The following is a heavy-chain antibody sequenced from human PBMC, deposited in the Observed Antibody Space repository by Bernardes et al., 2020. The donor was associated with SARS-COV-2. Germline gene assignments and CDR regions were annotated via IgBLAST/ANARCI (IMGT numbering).Heavy chain of an antibody. CDR3: ARDDPTYYDILTGLFVPGYFDY. J-gene: IGHJ4*02. CDR2: ISAYNGNT. CDR1: GYTFTSYG. D-gene: IGHD3-9*01. Sequence: ASVKVSCKASGYTFTSYGISWVRQAPGQGLEWMGWISAYNGNTNYAQKLQGRVTMTTDTSTSTAYMELRSLRSDDTAVYYCARDDPTYYDILTGLFVPGYFDYWGQGTLVTVSS. V-gene: IGHV1-18*01.